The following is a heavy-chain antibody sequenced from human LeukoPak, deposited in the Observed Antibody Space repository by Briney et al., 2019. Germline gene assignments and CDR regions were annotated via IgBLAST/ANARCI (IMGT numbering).Heavy chain of an antibody. CDR3: ARDQDYCFDY. Sequence: GGSLRLSCAASGFTFSTYAMHWVRPAPGKGLEYVSAISSNGGSTYYANSVKGRFTISRDSSKNTLYLQVGSLRAEDMAVYYCARDQDYCFDYWGQGTLVTVSS. CDR2: ISSNGGST. D-gene: IGHD2-15*01. CDR1: GFTFSTYA. J-gene: IGHJ4*02. V-gene: IGHV3-64*01.